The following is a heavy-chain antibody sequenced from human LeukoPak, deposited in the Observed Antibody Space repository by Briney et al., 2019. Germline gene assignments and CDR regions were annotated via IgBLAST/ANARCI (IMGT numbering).Heavy chain of an antibody. CDR3: VMGYDSSGYYSYDAFDI. V-gene: IGHV4-4*07. D-gene: IGHD3-22*01. J-gene: IGHJ3*02. CDR1: GSSISDYY. CDR2: IYTNGNT. Sequence: SETLSLTCTVSGSSISDYYWSWIRQPAGKGLEWIGRIYTNGNTNYNLSLRSRVTMSVDTSKNQFSLKLSSVTAADTAVYYCVMGYDSSGYYSYDAFDIWGQGTMVTVSS.